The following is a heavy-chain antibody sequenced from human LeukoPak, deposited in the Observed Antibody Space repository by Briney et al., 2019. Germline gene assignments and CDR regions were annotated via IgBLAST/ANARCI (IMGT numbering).Heavy chain of an antibody. D-gene: IGHD2-2*02. Sequence: SETLSLTCTVSGGSISSYYWSSIRQPPGKGLGWIGYIYYSGSTNYNPSLKSRATISVDTSKTQFSLKLTSVTAANTAVYYCARAPTPRRYCSSTSCYIGSRYYYYYYGMDVCGQGTTVTVSS. CDR1: GGSISSYY. V-gene: IGHV4-59*08. CDR2: IYYSGST. CDR3: ARAPTPRRYCSSTSCYIGSRYYYYYYGMDV. J-gene: IGHJ6*02.